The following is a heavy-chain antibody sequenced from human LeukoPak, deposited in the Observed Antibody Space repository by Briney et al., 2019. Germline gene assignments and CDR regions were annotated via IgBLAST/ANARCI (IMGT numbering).Heavy chain of an antibody. Sequence: KPGGSLRLSCAASGFTFNKAWMTRVRQAPGKGLEWVGRIKSNTDGGTTDYAAPVKGRFTISRDDSENTLYLQMRSLKAEDTAMYYCLATKGYWGQGTLVTVSS. V-gene: IGHV3-15*01. J-gene: IGHJ4*02. D-gene: IGHD1-26*01. CDR2: IKSNTDGGTT. CDR3: LATKGY. CDR1: GFTFNKAW.